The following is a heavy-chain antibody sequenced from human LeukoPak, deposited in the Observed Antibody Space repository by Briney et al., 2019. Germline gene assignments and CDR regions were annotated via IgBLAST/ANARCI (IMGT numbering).Heavy chain of an antibody. CDR1: GSTFSSYA. D-gene: IGHD3-3*02. V-gene: IGHV3-23*01. Sequence: GGSLRLSCAASGSTFSSYAMSWVRQAPGKGLEWVSAISGSGGSTYYADSVKGRFTISRDNSKNTLYLQMNSLRAEDTAVYYCAKDAFLLGGSNYFDYWGRGTLVTVSS. CDR3: AKDAFLLGGSNYFDY. J-gene: IGHJ4*02. CDR2: ISGSGGST.